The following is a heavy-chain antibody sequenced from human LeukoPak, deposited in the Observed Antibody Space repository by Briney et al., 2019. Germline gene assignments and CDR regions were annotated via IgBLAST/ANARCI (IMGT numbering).Heavy chain of an antibody. CDR1: GGSISSYY. CDR2: IYTSGST. J-gene: IGHJ3*01. V-gene: IGHV4-4*07. CDR3: ARDATGGQWLDPIEL. Sequence: PSGTLSLTCTVSGGSISSYYWSWIRQPAGKGLEWIGRIYTSGSTNYNPSLKSRVTMSVDTSKNQFSLKLSSVTAADTAVYYCARDATGGQWLDPIELWGQGTMVTVSS. D-gene: IGHD6-19*01.